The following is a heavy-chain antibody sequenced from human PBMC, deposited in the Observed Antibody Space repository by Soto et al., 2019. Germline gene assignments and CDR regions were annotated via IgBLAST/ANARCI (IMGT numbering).Heavy chain of an antibody. CDR3: ARVAGCSPWFDP. CDR2: IYSSGSA. J-gene: IGHJ5*02. CDR1: GDSIHNYY. V-gene: IGHV4-59*01. D-gene: IGHD2-15*01. Sequence: QVQLQESGPGLVKPSETLSLTCTVSGDSIHNYYWSWIRQPPGKGLEWIGDIYSSGSANYNSSLWSRVTISIDTSQSQFSLKVTSVPAADTAVYYCARVAGCSPWFDPWGQGTLVTVSS.